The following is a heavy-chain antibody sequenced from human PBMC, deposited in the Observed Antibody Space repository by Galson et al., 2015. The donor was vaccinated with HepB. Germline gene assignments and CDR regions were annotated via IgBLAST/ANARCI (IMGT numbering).Heavy chain of an antibody. J-gene: IGHJ4*02. V-gene: IGHV1-8*01. CDR2: INPDSGNT. Sequence: SVKVSCKASGSTFTKYHINWVRQAPGQGLEWMGWINPDSGNTGYAQNFQGRVTMTTNTAISTAYPDLSRLKSEDTAVYFCARERHGDYVFDFWGQGALVTVSS. CDR3: ARERHGDYVFDF. CDR1: GSTFTKYH. D-gene: IGHD4-17*01.